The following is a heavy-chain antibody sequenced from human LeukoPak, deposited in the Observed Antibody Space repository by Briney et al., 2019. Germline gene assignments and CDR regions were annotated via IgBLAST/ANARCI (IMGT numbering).Heavy chain of an antibody. CDR1: GFTFSSYA. CDR2: ISGSGGST. CDR3: AKDQRGIAAAGTYYFDY. J-gene: IGHJ4*02. V-gene: IGHV3-23*01. Sequence: GSLRLSCAASGFTFSSYAMSWVRQAPGKGLEWVSAISGSGGSTYYADSVKGRFTISRDNSKNTLYLQMNSLRAEDTAVYYCAKDQRGIAAAGTYYFDYWGQGTLVTVSS. D-gene: IGHD6-13*01.